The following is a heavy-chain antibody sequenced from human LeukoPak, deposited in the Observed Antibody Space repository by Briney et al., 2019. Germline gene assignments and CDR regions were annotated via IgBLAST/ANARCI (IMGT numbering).Heavy chain of an antibody. V-gene: IGHV3-30-3*01. CDR2: ISYDGSNK. CDR1: GFTFSSYA. CDR3: AKDQAPLMVYPPYYFDY. Sequence: PGRSLRLSCAASGFTFSSYAMHWVRQAPGKGLEWVAVISYDGSNKYYADSVKGRFTISRDNSKNTLYLQMNSLRAEDTAVYYCAKDQAPLMVYPPYYFDYWGQGTLVPVSS. J-gene: IGHJ4*02. D-gene: IGHD2-8*01.